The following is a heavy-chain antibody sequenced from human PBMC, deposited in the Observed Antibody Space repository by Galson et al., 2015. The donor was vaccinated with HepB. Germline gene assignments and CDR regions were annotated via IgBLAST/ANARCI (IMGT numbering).Heavy chain of an antibody. CDR1: GFTFSSYA. Sequence: SLRLSCAASGFTFSSYAMHWVRQAPGKGLEWVAVISYDGSNKYYADSVKGRFTISRDNSKNTLYLQMNSLRAEDTAVYYCARERGYSGYLDYWGQGTLVTVSS. CDR3: ARERGYSGYLDY. D-gene: IGHD5-12*01. CDR2: ISYDGSNK. J-gene: IGHJ4*02. V-gene: IGHV3-30-3*01.